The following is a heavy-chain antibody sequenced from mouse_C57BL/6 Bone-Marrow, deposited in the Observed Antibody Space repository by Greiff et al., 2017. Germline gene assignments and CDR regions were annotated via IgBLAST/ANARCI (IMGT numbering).Heavy chain of an antibody. CDR2: IHPNSGST. CDR3: ARPYYYGSSYRDY. J-gene: IGHJ2*01. D-gene: IGHD1-1*01. Sequence: VQLQQSGAELVKPGASVKLSCKASGYTFTSYWMHWVKQRPGQGLEWIGMIHPNSGSTNYNEKFKSKATLTVDKSSSTAYMQLSSLTSEDSAVYYCARPYYYGSSYRDYWGQGTTLTVSS. V-gene: IGHV1-64*01. CDR1: GYTFTSYW.